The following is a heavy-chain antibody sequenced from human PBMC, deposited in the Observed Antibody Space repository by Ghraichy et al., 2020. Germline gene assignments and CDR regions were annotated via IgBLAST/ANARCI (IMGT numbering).Heavy chain of an antibody. J-gene: IGHJ4*02. Sequence: GGSLRLSCAASGFTFDDYAMHWVRQTPGKGLEWVSGISWNSANIDYVDSVKGRFTISRDNARNSLYLQMNSLRAEDTAFYFCTRDKMVTLAYYFDYWGQGTLVAVSS. D-gene: IGHD2-8*01. CDR3: TRDKMVTLAYYFDY. CDR1: GFTFDDYA. CDR2: ISWNSANI. V-gene: IGHV3-9*01.